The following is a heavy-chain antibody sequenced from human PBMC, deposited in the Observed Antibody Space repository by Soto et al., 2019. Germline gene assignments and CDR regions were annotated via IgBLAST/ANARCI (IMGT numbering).Heavy chain of an antibody. CDR1: GFSFGSSS. V-gene: IGHV3-30*04. D-gene: IGHD3-3*01. CDR3: ARDPGVDFWSGVFDP. J-gene: IGHJ5*02. Sequence: QVQLVESGGRVVQAGTSLRVSCAASGFSFGSSSMHWGRQAPGGGPEWVASISSDGRKTYYSESAKGRFTISRDNSKNIVYLEMDRLLLDDTAISFCARDPGVDFWSGVFDPWGQGTVVTVSS. CDR2: ISSDGRKT.